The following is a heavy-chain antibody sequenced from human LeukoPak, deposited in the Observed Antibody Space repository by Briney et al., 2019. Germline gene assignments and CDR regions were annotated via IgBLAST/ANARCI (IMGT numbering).Heavy chain of an antibody. CDR3: ARDRGIAQGGVRHPFFDY. Sequence: SETLSLTCTVSGVSISSSGYYWGWIRQPPGKGLEWIGSIYYSGTTYYNPSLKSRVVDSSKDQFSLSLTSVTAADTAVYYCARDRGIAQGGVRHPFFDYWGQGSLVRVSS. CDR2: IYYSGTT. J-gene: IGHJ4*02. CDR1: GVSISSSGYY. D-gene: IGHD2-15*01. V-gene: IGHV4-39*07.